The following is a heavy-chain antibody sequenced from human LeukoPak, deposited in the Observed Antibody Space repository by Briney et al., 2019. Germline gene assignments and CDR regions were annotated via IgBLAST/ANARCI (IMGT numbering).Heavy chain of an antibody. V-gene: IGHV3-43*01. CDR1: GFTFDDYT. J-gene: IGHJ4*02. CDR2: ISWDGGST. D-gene: IGHD6-19*01. Sequence: GGSLRLSCAASGFTFDDYTMHWVRQAPGKGLEWVSLISWDGGSTYYADSVKGRFTISRDNSKNSLYLQMNSLRTEDTALYYCATDSGYSSGWYWVDYWGQGTLVTVSS. CDR3: ATDSGYSSGWYWVDY.